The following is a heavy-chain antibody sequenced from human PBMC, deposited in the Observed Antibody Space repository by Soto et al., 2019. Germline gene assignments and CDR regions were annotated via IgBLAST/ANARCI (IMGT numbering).Heavy chain of an antibody. V-gene: IGHV5-51*01. CDR3: ARQPVEMATISYYYYGMDG. Sequence: PGESLKISCKGSGYSFTSYWIGWVSQMPGKGLEWMGIIYPGDSDTRYSPSFQGQVTISADKSISTAYLKWSSLKTSDNAMYYCARQPVEMATISYYYYGMDGWGQGTTVTVSS. D-gene: IGHD5-12*01. J-gene: IGHJ6*02. CDR2: IYPGDSDT. CDR1: GYSFTSYW.